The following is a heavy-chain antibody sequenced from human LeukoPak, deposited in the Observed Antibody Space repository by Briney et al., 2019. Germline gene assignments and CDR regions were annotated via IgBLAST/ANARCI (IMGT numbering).Heavy chain of an antibody. CDR3: AKDAQRGFDYNNSLEH. Sequence: PGRSLRLSCEASGITFRHFGMHWVRQAPDEGREWVAVIWSDATNQYYADSVRGRSTIPRHNFKNTVPLQVNLLSPEDTAIYYCAKDAQRGFDYNNSLEHWGQGSLVTVSS. V-gene: IGHV3-33*06. D-gene: IGHD4-11*01. CDR1: GITFRHFG. J-gene: IGHJ4*02. CDR2: IWSDATNQ.